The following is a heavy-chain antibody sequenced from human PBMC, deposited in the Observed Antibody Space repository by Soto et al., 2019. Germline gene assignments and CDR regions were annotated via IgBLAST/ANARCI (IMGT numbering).Heavy chain of an antibody. Sequence: SXGSLRLSCAASGFTFSDYYMTWIRQAPGKGLEWISYISTRSSFTNYADSVKGRFTISKDNAKSSLYLQMNRLRDEDTAVYYCAKMYYYDSSGRGVDDWGQGTLVTVSS. CDR1: GFTFSDYY. V-gene: IGHV3-11*06. D-gene: IGHD3-22*01. CDR3: AKMYYYDSSGRGVDD. J-gene: IGHJ4*02. CDR2: ISTRSSFT.